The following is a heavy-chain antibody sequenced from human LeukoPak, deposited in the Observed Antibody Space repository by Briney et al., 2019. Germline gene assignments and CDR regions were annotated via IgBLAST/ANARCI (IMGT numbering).Heavy chain of an antibody. Sequence: SVKVSCKASGGTFSSYAISWVRQAPGQGLEWMGRIIPILGIANYAQKLQGRVTMTTDTSTSTAYMELRSLRSDDTAVYYCARDLRSWEPSFDYWGQGTLVTVSS. CDR3: ARDLRSWEPSFDY. CDR1: GGTFSSYA. CDR2: IIPILGIA. D-gene: IGHD1-26*01. J-gene: IGHJ4*02. V-gene: IGHV1-69*04.